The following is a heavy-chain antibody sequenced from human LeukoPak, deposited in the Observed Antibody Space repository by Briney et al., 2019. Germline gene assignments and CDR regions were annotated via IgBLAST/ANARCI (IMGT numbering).Heavy chain of an antibody. CDR2: IYRDNEK. CDR3: VRGRISTWYLDL. Sequence: SGPALVKPTQTLTLTCTFSGFSLSTNEVGVGWVRQPPGKAQEWLTLIYRDNEKRFSSSLRNRLTTDKDTSKNQVILTMTNMEPVDTATYYCVRGRISTWYLDLWGRGTLVTVSS. D-gene: IGHD2-2*01. CDR1: GFSLSTNEVG. V-gene: IGHV2-5*02. J-gene: IGHJ2*01.